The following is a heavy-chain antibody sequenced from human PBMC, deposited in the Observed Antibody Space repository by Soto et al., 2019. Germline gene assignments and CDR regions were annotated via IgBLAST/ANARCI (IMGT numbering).Heavy chain of an antibody. CDR2: IYYSGST. D-gene: IGHD2-8*01. J-gene: IGHJ4*02. CDR1: GGSISSSSYY. V-gene: IGHV4-39*01. Sequence: SETLSLTCTVSGGSISSSSYYWGWIRQPPGKGLEWIGSIYYSGSTYYNPSLKSRVTISVDTSKNHFSLKLSSVTAADTAVYYCARLDPGAGQQIVLMVYDPGLFDYWGQGTLVTVSS. CDR3: ARLDPGAGQQIVLMVYDPGLFDY.